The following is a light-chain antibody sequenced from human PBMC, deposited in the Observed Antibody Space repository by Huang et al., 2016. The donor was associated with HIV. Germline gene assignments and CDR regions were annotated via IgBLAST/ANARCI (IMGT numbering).Light chain of an antibody. Sequence: EIVMTQSPATLSVSPGERVTLSCRANRSVSTNLAWYKQRPGQAPRLLIYGSSTRAPGIPARFSGSGSGTDFSLTISSLQSEDFALYYCHQYNNWLLSFGGGTRVDIE. J-gene: IGKJ4*01. CDR2: GSS. V-gene: IGKV3-15*01. CDR3: HQYNNWLLS. CDR1: RSVSTN.